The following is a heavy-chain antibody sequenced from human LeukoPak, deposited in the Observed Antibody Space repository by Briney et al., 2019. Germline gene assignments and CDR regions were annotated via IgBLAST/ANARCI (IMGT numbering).Heavy chain of an antibody. J-gene: IGHJ4*02. CDR2: INHSGST. Sequence: SEPLSLTCAVYGGSFSGYYWSWIRQPPGKGLEWIGEINHSGSTNYNPSLKSRVTISVDTSKNQFSLKLSSVTAADTAVYYCASAPGYSYALGDYWGQGTLVTVSS. V-gene: IGHV4-34*01. D-gene: IGHD5-18*01. CDR1: GGSFSGYY. CDR3: ASAPGYSYALGDY.